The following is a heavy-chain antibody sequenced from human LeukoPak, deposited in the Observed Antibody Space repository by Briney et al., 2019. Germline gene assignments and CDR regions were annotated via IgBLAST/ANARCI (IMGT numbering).Heavy chain of an antibody. CDR1: GGSISSGGYY. V-gene: IGHV4-30-2*01. Sequence: SQTLSLTCAVSGGSISSGGYYWSWIRQPPGKGLEWIGEINHSGSTNYNPSLKSRVTISVDTSKNQFSLKLSSVTAADTAVYYCARGRGYSYGYSVQYYYGMDVWGQGTTVTVSS. D-gene: IGHD5-18*01. J-gene: IGHJ6*02. CDR2: INHSGST. CDR3: ARGRGYSYGYSVQYYYGMDV.